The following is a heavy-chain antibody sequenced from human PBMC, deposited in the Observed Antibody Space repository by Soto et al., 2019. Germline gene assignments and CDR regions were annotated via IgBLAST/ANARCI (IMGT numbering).Heavy chain of an antibody. J-gene: IGHJ4*02. V-gene: IGHV1-69*06. CDR1: GGTFSSYA. D-gene: IGHD3-22*01. Sequence: GASVNVSCKASGGTFSSYAISWVRQAPGQWLEWIGGSIPIFDTPNYEQKFQGTVTMTADKSTSTAYMELSSLRSEDTGVYFCESAYYYDSSGPEWGYWGQGTLVTVSS. CDR2: SIPIFDTP. CDR3: ESAYYYDSSGPEWGY.